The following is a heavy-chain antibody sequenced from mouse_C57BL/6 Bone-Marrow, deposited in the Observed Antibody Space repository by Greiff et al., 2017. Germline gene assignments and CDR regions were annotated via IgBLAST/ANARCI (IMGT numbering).Heavy chain of an antibody. D-gene: IGHD1-2*01. CDR2: IDPSDSYT. CDR3: ARLGERPYYFDY. J-gene: IGHJ2*01. CDR1: GYTFTSYW. V-gene: IGHV1-69*01. Sequence: QVQLQQPGAELVMPGASVKLSCKASGYTFTSYWMHWVKQRPGQGLEWIGEIDPSDSYTNYNQKFKGKSTLTVDKSSSTAYMQLSSLTSEDSVVYCCARLGERPYYFDYWGQGTTLTVSS.